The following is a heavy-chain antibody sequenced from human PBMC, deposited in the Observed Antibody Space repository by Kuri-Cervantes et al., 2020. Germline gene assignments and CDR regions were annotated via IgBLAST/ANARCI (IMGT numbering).Heavy chain of an antibody. CDR1: GFIFSDYA. Sequence: GGSLRLSCAASGFIFSDYAIHWVRQAPGKGMEGVAVVSDDGSNRIYADSVKGRFTISRDNSKNTLYLQMNSLRAEDTAVYYCARVHGYYDSSGYYEQSENKYYYYYGMDVWGQGTTVTVSS. CDR3: ARVHGYYDSSGYYEQSENKYYYYYGMDV. V-gene: IGHV3-30-3*01. D-gene: IGHD3-22*01. J-gene: IGHJ6*02. CDR2: VSDDGSNR.